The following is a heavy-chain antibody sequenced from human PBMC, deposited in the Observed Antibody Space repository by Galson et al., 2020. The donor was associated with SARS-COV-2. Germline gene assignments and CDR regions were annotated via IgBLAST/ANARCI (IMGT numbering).Heavy chain of an antibody. CDR2: IYPDDSYT. V-gene: IGHV5-51*01. J-gene: IGHJ4*02. Sequence: GESLKISCRTSGYSFTNYWIGWVRQVPGKGLEWLGIIYPDDSYTIYSPSFQGQVTISADKSISTAFLQWSSLKASDTAIYYCARHGASSGWDEGVDYWGQGTLVTVSS. D-gene: IGHD6-19*01. CDR3: ARHGASSGWDEGVDY. CDR1: GYSFTNYW.